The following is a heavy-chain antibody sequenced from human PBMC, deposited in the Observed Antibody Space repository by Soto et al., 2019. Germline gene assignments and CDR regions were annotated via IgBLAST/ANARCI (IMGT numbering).Heavy chain of an antibody. CDR1: GGSISSYY. CDR3: AGRARYCSSTSCHGAENY. Sequence: QVQLQESGPGLVKPSETLSLTCTVSGGSISSYYWSWIRQPAGKGLEWIGRIYTRGSTNYNPSLKSRVTMSVDTSKNQFSLKLSSVTAADTAVYYCAGRARYCSSTSCHGAENYWGQGTLVTFSS. CDR2: IYTRGST. V-gene: IGHV4-4*07. J-gene: IGHJ4*02. D-gene: IGHD2-2*01.